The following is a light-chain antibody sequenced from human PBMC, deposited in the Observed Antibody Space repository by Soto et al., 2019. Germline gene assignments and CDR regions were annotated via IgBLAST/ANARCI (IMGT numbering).Light chain of an antibody. CDR3: QQYAGLPYT. CDR1: QSVSSSY. Sequence: EIGLTQSPGTLYLSPGERATLSCRASQSVSSSYLAWYQQKPGQAPRLLIYGASSRATGIPDRFSGSGSGTDFTLTISRLEPEDFAVCYCQQYAGLPYTFGQGTKLEIK. CDR2: GAS. V-gene: IGKV3-20*01. J-gene: IGKJ2*01.